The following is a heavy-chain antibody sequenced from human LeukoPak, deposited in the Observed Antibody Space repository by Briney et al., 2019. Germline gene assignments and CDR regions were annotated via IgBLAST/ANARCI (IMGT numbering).Heavy chain of an antibody. CDR3: AKQLGYCSDGSCYFPY. D-gene: IGHD2-15*01. CDR1: GFTFSNYW. J-gene: IGHJ4*02. Sequence: GGSLRLSCAASGFTFSNYWMNWVRQAPGKGLEWVANIKQDGSEIFYVDSVKGRFTISRDNAKNSLYLQMNSLRAEDTAVYYCAKQLGYCSDGSCYFPYWGQGTLVTVSS. CDR2: IKQDGSEI. V-gene: IGHV3-7*01.